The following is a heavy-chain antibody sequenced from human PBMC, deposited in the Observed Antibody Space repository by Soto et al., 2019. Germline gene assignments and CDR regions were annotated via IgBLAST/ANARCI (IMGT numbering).Heavy chain of an antibody. CDR3: AKAGGAAGTVDYFDY. CDR1: GFTFSNYA. D-gene: IGHD6-13*01. CDR2: ISGSVGST. J-gene: IGHJ4*02. V-gene: IGHV3-23*01. Sequence: GGSLRLSCAASGFTFSNYAINWVRQSPGKGLEWVSVISGSVGSTYYADSVKGRFTITRDNSKNTLYLQMNSLRAEDTAVYYCAKAGGAAGTVDYFDYWGQGTLVTVSP.